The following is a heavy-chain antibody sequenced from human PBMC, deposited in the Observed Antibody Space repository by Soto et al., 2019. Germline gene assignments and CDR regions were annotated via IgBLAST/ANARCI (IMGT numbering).Heavy chain of an antibody. D-gene: IGHD3-10*01. CDR1: GGTFSSYT. J-gene: IGHJ6*03. V-gene: IGHV1-69*08. Sequence: QVQLVQSGAEVKKPGSSVKVSCKASGGTFSSYTISWVRQAPGQGLEWMGRIIPILGIANYAQKFQGRVTITADKSTSTAYMELSSLRSEDTAVYYCARDIGYYYGSGRRINYMDVWGKGTTVTVSS. CDR2: IIPILGIA. CDR3: ARDIGYYYGSGRRINYMDV.